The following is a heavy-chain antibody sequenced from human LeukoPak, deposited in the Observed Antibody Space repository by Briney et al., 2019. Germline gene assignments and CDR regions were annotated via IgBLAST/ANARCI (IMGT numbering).Heavy chain of an antibody. D-gene: IGHD3-10*01. CDR1: GFTFNSCG. CDR2: IWYDGGNK. J-gene: IGHJ4*02. Sequence: PGGSLRLSCAASGFTFNSCGMHWVRQAPGKGLEWVAVIWYDGGNKYYADSVKGRFTISRDNSKNTLFLQMNSLRADDTAVYYCARGGPNPGENNYFDSWGQGTLVTVSS. CDR3: ARGGPNPGENNYFDS. V-gene: IGHV3-33*01.